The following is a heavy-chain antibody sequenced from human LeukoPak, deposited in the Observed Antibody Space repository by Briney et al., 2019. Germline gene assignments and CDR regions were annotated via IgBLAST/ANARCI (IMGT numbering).Heavy chain of an antibody. D-gene: IGHD5/OR15-5a*01. Sequence: GRSLRLSCAASGFTFSSYAMHWVRQAPGKGLEWVAVISYDGSNKYYADSVKGRFTFSRDNSKNTLYLQMNSLRAEDTAVYYCAREDVEVVSWRYYGMDVWGQGTTVTVSS. J-gene: IGHJ6*02. CDR2: ISYDGSNK. CDR1: GFTFSSYA. CDR3: AREDVEVVSWRYYGMDV. V-gene: IGHV3-30-3*01.